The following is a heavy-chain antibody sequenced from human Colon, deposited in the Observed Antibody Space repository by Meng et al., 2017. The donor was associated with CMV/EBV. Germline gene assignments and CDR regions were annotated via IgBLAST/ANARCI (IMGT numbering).Heavy chain of an antibody. D-gene: IGHD3-22*01. J-gene: IGHJ4*02. CDR2: ISDSGTTI. CDR3: ARDRYYASSGYLAGLDF. CDR1: FPFSDYY. Sequence: FPFSDYYMSWIRQAPGKGLEWISYISDSGTTIYYAGSVKGRFTISRDNAQNSVFLQMYRLRADDTAIYYCARDRYYASSGYLAGLDFWGQGSLVTVSS. V-gene: IGHV3-11*04.